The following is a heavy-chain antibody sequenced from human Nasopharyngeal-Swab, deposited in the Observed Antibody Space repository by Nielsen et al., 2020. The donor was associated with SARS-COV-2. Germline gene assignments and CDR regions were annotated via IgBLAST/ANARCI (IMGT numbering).Heavy chain of an antibody. CDR3: ASLPTVGATEDDAFDI. CDR2: ISSNGGST. Sequence: GGSLRLSCAASGFTFSSYAMHWVRQAPGKGLEYVSAISSNGGSTYYANSVKGRFTISRDNSKNTLYLQMNSLRAEDTAVYYCASLPTVGATEDDAFDIWGQGTMVTVSS. CDR1: GFTFSSYA. D-gene: IGHD1-26*01. J-gene: IGHJ3*02. V-gene: IGHV3-64*01.